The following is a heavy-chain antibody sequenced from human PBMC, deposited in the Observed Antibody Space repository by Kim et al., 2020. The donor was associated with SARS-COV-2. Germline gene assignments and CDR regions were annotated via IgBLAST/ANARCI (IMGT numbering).Heavy chain of an antibody. CDR2: IYHSGST. Sequence: SETLSLTCTVSGYSISSGYYWGWIRQPPGKGLEWIGSIYHSGSTYYNPSLKSRVTISVDTSKNQFSLKLSSVTATDTAVYYCARVAYSSGWSTPEVAFDIWGQGTMVTVSS. V-gene: IGHV4-38-2*02. CDR1: GYSISSGYY. D-gene: IGHD6-19*01. CDR3: ARVAYSSGWSTPEVAFDI. J-gene: IGHJ3*02.